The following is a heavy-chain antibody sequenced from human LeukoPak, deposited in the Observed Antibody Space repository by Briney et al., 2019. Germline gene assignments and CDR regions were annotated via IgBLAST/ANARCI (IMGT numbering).Heavy chain of an antibody. J-gene: IGHJ4*02. CDR3: TKGRAGAWNGRND. CDR1: GFTFSSRA. D-gene: IGHD1-1*01. CDR2: ISVSGDST. V-gene: IGHV3-23*01. Sequence: GGSLRLSCAASGFTFSSRAMSLVPQAPGKGLEWVSSISVSGDSTYYADSVKGRFTISRDNSKNTVYLQMRSLRAEDTAVYYCTKGRAGAWNGRNDWSQATLVTVSS.